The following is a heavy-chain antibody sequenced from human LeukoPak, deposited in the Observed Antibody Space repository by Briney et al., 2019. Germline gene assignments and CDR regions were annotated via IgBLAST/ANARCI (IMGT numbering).Heavy chain of an antibody. CDR1: GGSISSYY. CDR2: IYYSGST. J-gene: IGHJ4*02. D-gene: IGHD2-15*01. Sequence: PSETLSLTCTVSGGSISSYYWSWIRQPPGKGLEWIGYIYYSGSTNYNASLTNRVTISVDTSKNQFSLKLSSVTAADTAVYYCAREVGYCSGGSCYSYFDYWGQGSLVTVSS. CDR3: AREVGYCSGGSCYSYFDY. V-gene: IGHV4-59*01.